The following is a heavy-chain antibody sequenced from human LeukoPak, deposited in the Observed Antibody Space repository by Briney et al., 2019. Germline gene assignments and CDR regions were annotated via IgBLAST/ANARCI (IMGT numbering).Heavy chain of an antibody. CDR2: INPSGGST. CDR1: GYTFTSYY. Sequence: ASVKVSCKASGYTFTSYYMHWVRQAPGQGLEWMGIINPSGGSTSYAQKFQGRVTMTRDMSTSTVYMELSSLRSEDTAVYYCARDVEDYYDSSGYGRVGSYYFDYWGQGTLVTVSS. J-gene: IGHJ4*02. D-gene: IGHD3-22*01. CDR3: ARDVEDYYDSSGYGRVGSYYFDY. V-gene: IGHV1-46*01.